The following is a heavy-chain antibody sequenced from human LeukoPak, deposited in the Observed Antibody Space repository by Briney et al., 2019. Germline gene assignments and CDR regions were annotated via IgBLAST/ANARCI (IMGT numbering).Heavy chain of an antibody. CDR1: GFTFSSYA. CDR2: ISGSGGST. D-gene: IGHD6-19*01. Sequence: PGGSLRLSCAASGFTFSSYAMSWVRQAPGKGLEWVSAISGSGGSTYYADSVKGRFTISRDNSKNTLYLQMNSLRAEDTAVYYCARTLDSSGWYEVDYWGQGTLVTVSS. V-gene: IGHV3-23*01. CDR3: ARTLDSSGWYEVDY. J-gene: IGHJ4*02.